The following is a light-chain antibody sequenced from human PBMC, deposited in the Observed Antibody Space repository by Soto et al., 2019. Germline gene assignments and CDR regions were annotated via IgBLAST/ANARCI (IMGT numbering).Light chain of an antibody. CDR2: TAS. Sequence: DIQMTQSPSSLSASVGDRVTITCRASQTISTYLNWFQQKPGKAPKLLIYTASSLQSGVPSRFSGSGSGTDFTLTISSLQPEDFATYYCQQSSSNLLTFGRGTKVDIK. J-gene: IGKJ4*01. CDR3: QQSSSNLLT. CDR1: QTISTY. V-gene: IGKV1-39*01.